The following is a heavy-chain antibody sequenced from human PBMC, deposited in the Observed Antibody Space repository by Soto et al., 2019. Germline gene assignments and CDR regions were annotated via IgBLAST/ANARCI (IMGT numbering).Heavy chain of an antibody. Sequence: QVQLVESGGGVVQPGRSLRLSCAASGFTFSSYAMHWVRQAPGKGLEWVAVISYDGSNKYYADSVKGRFTISRDNSKNTLYLQMNSLRAEDTAVYYCARDLVPGLGYYYGMDVWGQGTTVTVSS. CDR3: ARDLVPGLGYYYGMDV. V-gene: IGHV3-30-3*01. D-gene: IGHD2-8*01. CDR1: GFTFSSYA. J-gene: IGHJ6*02. CDR2: ISYDGSNK.